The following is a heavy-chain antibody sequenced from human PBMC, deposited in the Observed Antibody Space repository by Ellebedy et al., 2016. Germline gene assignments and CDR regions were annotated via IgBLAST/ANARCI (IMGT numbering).Heavy chain of an antibody. J-gene: IGHJ4*02. Sequence: ASVKVSCKTSGFTFSSYYMHCVRQAPGQGLQWLGLINPSGGYTMYAQKLQGRVTMTRDTSTRTVYMELSGLRSDDTAVHYCAREPSSSWYIDFWGQGTLVTVSS. D-gene: IGHD6-13*01. V-gene: IGHV1-46*04. CDR3: AREPSSSWYIDF. CDR2: INPSGGYT. CDR1: GFTFSSYY.